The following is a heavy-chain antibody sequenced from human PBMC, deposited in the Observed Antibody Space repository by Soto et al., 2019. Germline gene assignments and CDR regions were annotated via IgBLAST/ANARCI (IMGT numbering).Heavy chain of an antibody. CDR1: GGSISSSIYY. Sequence: SETLSLTCTVSGGSISSSIYYCGWIRQPPGKGLEWIGSIYYSGSTYYNPSLKSRVTISVDTSKNQFSLKLSSVTAADTAVYYCARLEPGDYYFDYWGQGTLVTVSS. D-gene: IGHD2-21*02. CDR2: IYYSGST. CDR3: ARLEPGDYYFDY. J-gene: IGHJ4*02. V-gene: IGHV4-39*01.